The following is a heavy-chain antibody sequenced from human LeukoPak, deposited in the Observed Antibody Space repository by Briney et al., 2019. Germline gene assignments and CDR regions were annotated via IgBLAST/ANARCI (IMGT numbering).Heavy chain of an antibody. J-gene: IGHJ5*02. CDR2: INHSGST. Sequence: SETLSPTCALDGGSFSGYYCSWIRQPPGKGLEWIGEINHSGSTNYNPSLKSRVTISVDTSKNQFSLKLSSVTAADTAVYYCARGTRLAVAGTEWFDPWGQGTLVTVSS. CDR1: GGSFSGYY. D-gene: IGHD6-19*01. V-gene: IGHV4-34*01. CDR3: ARGTRLAVAGTEWFDP.